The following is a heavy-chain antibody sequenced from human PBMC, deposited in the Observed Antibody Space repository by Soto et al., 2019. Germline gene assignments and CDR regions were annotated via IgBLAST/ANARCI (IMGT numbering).Heavy chain of an antibody. D-gene: IGHD3-10*01. CDR1: GFTFSSYA. CDR2: ISGSGGST. V-gene: IGHV3-23*01. Sequence: EVQLLESGGGLVQPGGSLRLSCAASGFTFSSYAMSWVRQAPGKGLEWVSAISGSGGSTYYADSVKGRFTISRDNSKNTLYLQMNSLRAEDTAVYYCAKDTAYYYGSGSYYSAYYYGMDVWGQGTTVTVSS. J-gene: IGHJ6*02. CDR3: AKDTAYYYGSGSYYSAYYYGMDV.